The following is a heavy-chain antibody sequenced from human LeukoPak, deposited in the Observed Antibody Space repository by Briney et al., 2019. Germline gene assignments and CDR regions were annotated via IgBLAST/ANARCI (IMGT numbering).Heavy chain of an antibody. CDR2: ISSSGSTI. V-gene: IGHV3-48*03. CDR3: AGGPGSYSAYNWFDP. J-gene: IGHJ5*02. Sequence: GGSLRLSCAASGFTFSSYEMNWVRQAPGKGLEWVSYISSSGSTIYYADSVKGRFTISRDNAKNSLYLQMNSLRAEDTAVYYCAGGPGSYSAYNWFDPWGQGTLVTVSS. D-gene: IGHD1-26*01. CDR1: GFTFSSYE.